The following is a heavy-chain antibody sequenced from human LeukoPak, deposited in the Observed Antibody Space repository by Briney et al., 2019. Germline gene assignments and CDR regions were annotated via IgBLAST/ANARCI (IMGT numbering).Heavy chain of an antibody. V-gene: IGHV3-11*04. CDR2: ISSSGSTI. D-gene: IGHD2-21*02. J-gene: IGHJ4*02. Sequence: PGGSLRLSCAASGFTFSDYYMSWIRQAPGKGLEWVSYISSSGSTIYYADSVKGRFTISRDNAGNSLYLQMNSLRAEDTAVYYCTTSLPHVVDVTTSDGGNWGQGTLVTVSS. CDR3: TTSLPHVVDVTTSDGGN. CDR1: GFTFSDYY.